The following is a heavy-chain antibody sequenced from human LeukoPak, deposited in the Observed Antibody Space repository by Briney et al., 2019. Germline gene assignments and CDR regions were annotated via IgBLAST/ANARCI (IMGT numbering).Heavy chain of an antibody. CDR1: GFTVSNYY. CDR3: ARGLNTYDSSGFYLF. D-gene: IGHD3-22*01. V-gene: IGHV3-53*01. CDR2: IYRGGST. J-gene: IGHJ4*02. Sequence: GGSLRLSCAASGFTVSNYYMSWVRQAPGKGLEWVSIIYRGGSTHYSDSVKGRFTISRDNSKNTLYLQINSLRAEDTAVYYCARGLNTYDSSGFYLFWGQGTLVTVSS.